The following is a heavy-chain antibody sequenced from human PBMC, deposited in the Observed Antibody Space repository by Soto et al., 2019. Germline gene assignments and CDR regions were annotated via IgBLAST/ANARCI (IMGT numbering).Heavy chain of an antibody. D-gene: IGHD2-2*01. V-gene: IGHV3-23*01. CDR2: ISGGSPKE. J-gene: IGHJ4*02. CDR3: VRYCGTTLCNGVATRTFDY. CDR1: GFPFDNYA. Sequence: PGGSLRLSCEASGFPFDNYAMSWVRQAPGKGLEWVSAISGGSPKEFYADSVKGRFTISRDNTRNSLYLQMNSLRDEDTALYYCVRYCGTTLCNGVATRTFDYWGQGTLVTVSS.